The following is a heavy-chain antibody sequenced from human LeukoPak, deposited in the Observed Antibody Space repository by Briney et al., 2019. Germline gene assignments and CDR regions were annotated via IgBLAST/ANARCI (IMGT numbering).Heavy chain of an antibody. V-gene: IGHV3-11*01. Sequence: EWVSYISSSGSTIYYADSVKGRFTISRDNAKNSLYLQMNSLRAEDTAVYYCARDSSGWYKYWGQGTLVTVSS. J-gene: IGHJ4*02. D-gene: IGHD6-19*01. CDR2: ISSSGSTI. CDR3: ARDSSGWYKY.